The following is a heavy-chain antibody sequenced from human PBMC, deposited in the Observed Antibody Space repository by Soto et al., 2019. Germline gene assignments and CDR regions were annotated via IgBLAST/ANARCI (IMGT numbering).Heavy chain of an antibody. Sequence: GGSLRLSCAGSGFTFSTYAMSWVRQAPGKGLEWVSAISGSGGNTYYADSVKGRFTISRDNSKNTLYLQMNSLRAEDTAVYYCAKRPAIAAIYYFDYWGQGTLVTVSS. CDR2: ISGSGGNT. CDR1: GFTFSTYA. V-gene: IGHV3-23*01. D-gene: IGHD2-15*01. CDR3: AKRPAIAAIYYFDY. J-gene: IGHJ4*02.